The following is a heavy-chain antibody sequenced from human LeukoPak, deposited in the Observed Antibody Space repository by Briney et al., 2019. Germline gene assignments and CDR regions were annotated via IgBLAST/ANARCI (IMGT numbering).Heavy chain of an antibody. CDR1: GYTFIGYY. CDR3: ATDGHYYGSGSYYDVDY. J-gene: IGHJ4*02. D-gene: IGHD3-10*01. V-gene: IGHV1-2*06. CDR2: INPKSGGT. Sequence: ASVKVSCQASGYTFIGYYMHGVRQAPGQGLEGMGRINPKSGGTNYAQKFQGRVTMTREKSISTAYMELSRLRSDDTAVYYCATDGHYYGSGSYYDVDYGGQGTLVTVSS.